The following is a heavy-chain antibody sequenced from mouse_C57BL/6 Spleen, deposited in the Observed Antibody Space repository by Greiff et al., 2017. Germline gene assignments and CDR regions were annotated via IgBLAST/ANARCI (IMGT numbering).Heavy chain of an antibody. D-gene: IGHD2-1*01. CDR1: GYTFTSYW. J-gene: IGHJ1*03. CDR3: ARLYGNYGGYFDV. V-gene: IGHV1-69*01. Sequence: QVQLKQPGAELVMPGASVKLSCKASGYTFTSYWMHWVKQRPGQGLEWIGEIDPSDSYTNYNQKFKGKSTLTVDKSSSTAYMQLSSLTSEDSAVFCCARLYGNYGGYFDVWGTGTTVTVSS. CDR2: IDPSDSYT.